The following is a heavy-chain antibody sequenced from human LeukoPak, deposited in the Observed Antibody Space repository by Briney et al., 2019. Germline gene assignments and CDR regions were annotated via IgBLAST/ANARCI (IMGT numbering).Heavy chain of an antibody. CDR3: AKLRMTTMAYYFDY. CDR2: IRYDGSNK. V-gene: IGHV3-30*02. CDR1: GFTFSSYG. Sequence: GGSLRLSCAASGFTFSSYGMHWVRQAPGKGLEWVAFIRYDGSNKYYADSVKGRFTISRDNSKNTLYLQMNSLRAEDTAVYYCAKLRMTTMAYYFDYCGQGTLVTVSS. J-gene: IGHJ4*02. D-gene: IGHD5-24*01.